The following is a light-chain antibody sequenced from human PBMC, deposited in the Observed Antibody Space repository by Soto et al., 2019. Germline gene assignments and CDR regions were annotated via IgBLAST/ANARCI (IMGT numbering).Light chain of an antibody. CDR1: QSVLDSSSTKNH. CDR2: WAS. CDR3: LQYYSVPLT. J-gene: IGKJ4*01. V-gene: IGKV4-1*01. Sequence: DIVMTQSPDSLPVSLGERATIICKSSQSVLDSSSTKNHLAWYQQKPGQAPKLLIYWASTRKSGVADRFSGSGSGTDFTLTINNLQAEDVAVYYRLQYYSVPLTFGGGTRVAIK.